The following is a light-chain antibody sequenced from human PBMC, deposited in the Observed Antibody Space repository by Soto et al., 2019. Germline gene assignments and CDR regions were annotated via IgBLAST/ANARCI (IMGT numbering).Light chain of an antibody. J-gene: IGKJ1*01. CDR1: QSVSSY. CDR2: DAS. V-gene: IGKV3-11*01. CDR3: QQRSNLPWT. Sequence: ELVLTPSPGTLTLSPVESATLSCGARQSVSSYLAWYQQKPGQAPRLLIYDASNRATGIPARFSGSGSGTDFTLTISSLEPEDFGVYYCQQRSNLPWTFGQGTKVDIK.